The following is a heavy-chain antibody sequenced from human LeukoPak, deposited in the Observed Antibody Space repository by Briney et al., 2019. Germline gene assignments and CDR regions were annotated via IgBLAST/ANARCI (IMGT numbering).Heavy chain of an antibody. V-gene: IGHV3-30-3*01. CDR1: GFTFSTYA. CDR2: ISYDGSNR. Sequence: PGGSLRLSCAASGFTFSTYAMHWVRQAPGKGLEWVAVISYDGSNRYYADSMKGRFTISRDHSKNNLYLQMNSLRAEDTAVYYCARGVFSFDYWGQGTLVTVSS. CDR3: ARGVFSFDY. J-gene: IGHJ4*02. D-gene: IGHD6-13*01.